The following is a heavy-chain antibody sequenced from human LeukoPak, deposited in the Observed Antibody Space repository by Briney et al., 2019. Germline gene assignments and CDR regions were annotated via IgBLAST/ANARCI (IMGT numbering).Heavy chain of an antibody. Sequence: PGGSLRPSCAASAFTISNYWTSWVRQAPGKGREWVANIKKDGSKNYYVDSVKGRFTISRDNAKNSLYLQMNSLRAEDTAVYYCARPKCGGSCYRTQPYYFDYWGQGTLVTVSS. V-gene: IGHV3-7*01. CDR1: AFTISNYW. J-gene: IGHJ4*02. CDR2: IKKDGSKN. CDR3: ARPKCGGSCYRTQPYYFDY. D-gene: IGHD2-15*01.